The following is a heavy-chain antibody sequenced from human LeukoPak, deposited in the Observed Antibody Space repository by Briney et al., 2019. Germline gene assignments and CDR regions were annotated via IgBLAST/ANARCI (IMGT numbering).Heavy chain of an antibody. CDR3: ARVESYWLGRGELSEY. J-gene: IGHJ4*02. CDR2: IYSGGST. CDR1: GFTVSSNY. V-gene: IGHV3-53*01. D-gene: IGHD3-16*02. Sequence: GGSLRLSCAASGFTVSSNYMSWVRQAPGKGLEWVSVIYSGGSTYYADSVKGRFTISRDNSKNTLYLQMNSLRAEDTAVYYCARVESYWLGRGELSEYWGQGTLVTVSS.